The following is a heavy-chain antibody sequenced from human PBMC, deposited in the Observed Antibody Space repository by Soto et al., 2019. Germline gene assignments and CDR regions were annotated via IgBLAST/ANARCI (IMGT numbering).Heavy chain of an antibody. CDR3: ARVDIVVVGAFDI. Sequence: QVTLKESGPVLVKPTETLTLTCTVSGFSLSNPRMGVSWIRQPPGKALEWLAHIFSNDEKTYSTSLKSRLTISKDTSKNQVVLTMTSMDPVDTATYYCARVDIVVVGAFDIWGQGTMLTVSS. J-gene: IGHJ3*02. V-gene: IGHV2-26*01. CDR1: GFSLSNPRMG. D-gene: IGHD2-15*01. CDR2: IFSNDEK.